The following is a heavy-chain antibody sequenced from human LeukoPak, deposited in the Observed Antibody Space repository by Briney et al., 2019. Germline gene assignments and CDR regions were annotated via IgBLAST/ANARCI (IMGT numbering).Heavy chain of an antibody. D-gene: IGHD4-11*01. V-gene: IGHV4-34*01. J-gene: IGHJ4*02. CDR1: GGSFSGYY. Sequence: SETLSLTCAVYGGSFSGYYWSWIRQPPGKGLEWIGEINHSGSTNYNPSLKRRVTISVDTSKNQFSLKLSSVTAADTAVYYCARAFYSNYPRFDYWGQGTLVAVSS. CDR2: INHSGST. CDR3: ARAFYSNYPRFDY.